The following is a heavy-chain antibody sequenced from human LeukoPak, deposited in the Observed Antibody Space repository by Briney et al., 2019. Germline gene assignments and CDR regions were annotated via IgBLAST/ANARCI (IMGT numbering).Heavy chain of an antibody. Sequence: GGSLRLSCAASGFTFSSYAMSWVRQAPGKGLEWVSAISGSGGSIYYADSVKGRFTISRDNSKNTLYLQMSGLRADDTAVYYCAREGHLNYCDYWGQGTLVTVSS. CDR1: GFTFSSYA. CDR3: AREGHLNYCDY. V-gene: IGHV3-23*01. CDR2: ISGSGGSI. J-gene: IGHJ4*02.